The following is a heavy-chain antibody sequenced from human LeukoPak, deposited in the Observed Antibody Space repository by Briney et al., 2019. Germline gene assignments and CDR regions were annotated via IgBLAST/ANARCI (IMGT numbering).Heavy chain of an antibody. J-gene: IGHJ4*02. V-gene: IGHV3-43D*03. Sequence: GGSLRLSCAASGFTFDDYAMHWVRQAPGKGLEWVSLISWDGGSTYYADSVKGRFTISRDNAKNSLYLQMNSLRAEDTAVYYCARDPHYGSGSEGDYWGQGTLVTVSS. CDR1: GFTFDDYA. CDR2: ISWDGGST. CDR3: ARDPHYGSGSEGDY. D-gene: IGHD3-10*01.